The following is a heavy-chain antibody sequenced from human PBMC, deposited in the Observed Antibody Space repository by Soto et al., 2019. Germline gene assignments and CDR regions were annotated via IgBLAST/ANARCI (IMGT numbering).Heavy chain of an antibody. D-gene: IGHD3-10*01. CDR1: GDSISNYH. V-gene: IGHV4-59*01. CDR3: AREGVWFGETYFDS. J-gene: IGHJ4*02. CDR2: VFHSGSM. Sequence: QVQLQESGPGLVKPSETLTLTCTVSGDSISNYHWSWIRQTPGKGLEWIGYVFHSGSMKYHPSLMSRTTTAPDASKSEFALKLKSVTGADTAIYYCAREGVWFGETYFDSWSQGTLVTVSS.